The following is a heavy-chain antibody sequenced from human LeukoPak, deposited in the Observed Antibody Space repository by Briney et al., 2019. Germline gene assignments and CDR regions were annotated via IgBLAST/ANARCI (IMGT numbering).Heavy chain of an antibody. V-gene: IGHV1-24*01. CDR3: AVYPLRLGELSMSLSDAFYI. D-gene: IGHD3-16*02. CDR1: GYTLTELS. CDR2: FDPEDGET. J-gene: IGHJ3*02. Sequence: ASVKVSCKVSGYTLTELSMHWVRQAPGKGLEWMGGFDPEDGETIYAQKFQGRVTMTEDTSTDTAYMELSSLRSEDTAVYYRAVYPLRLGELSMSLSDAFYIWGQGTMVTVSS.